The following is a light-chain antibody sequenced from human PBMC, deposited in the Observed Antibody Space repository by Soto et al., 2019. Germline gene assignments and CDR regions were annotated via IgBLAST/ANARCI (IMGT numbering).Light chain of an antibody. Sequence: EIVLPQSPATLSLSPGESGTLSCRASESVTNYLAWYQQKPGQAPRLLVYDVSNRATGIPARFSGGGSGTDFTLTISNLEPEDFAVYYCQQRSDWPWTFGQGTKVDIK. J-gene: IGKJ1*01. CDR1: ESVTNY. V-gene: IGKV3-11*01. CDR2: DVS. CDR3: QQRSDWPWT.